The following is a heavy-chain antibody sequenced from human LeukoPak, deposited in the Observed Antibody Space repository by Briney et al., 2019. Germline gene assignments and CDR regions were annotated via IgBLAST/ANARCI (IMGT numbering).Heavy chain of an antibody. D-gene: IGHD2-2*03. CDR1: GGSMKNYY. CDR2: IYYSGST. J-gene: IGHJ6*02. Sequence: SETLSLTCTVCGGSMKNYYWIWIRQSPGKGLEWIGYIYYSGSTNYNPSLKSRVTISVDTSKNQFSLKLSSVTAADTAVYYCARAGYCSSTSCQWVPLVWGQGTTVTVSS. CDR3: ARAGYCSSTSCQWVPLV. V-gene: IGHV4-59*01.